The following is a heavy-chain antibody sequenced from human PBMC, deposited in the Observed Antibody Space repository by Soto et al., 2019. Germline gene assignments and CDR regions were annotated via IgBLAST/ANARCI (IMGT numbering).Heavy chain of an antibody. J-gene: IGHJ4*02. CDR2: ISAYNGNT. V-gene: IGHV1-18*01. D-gene: IGHD5-18*01. Sequence: ANVSGKECSVGLPSYGSVLFQQAPGQGLAWMGWISAYNGNTNYAQKLQGRVTMTTDTSTSTAYMELRSLRSDDTAVYYCARVDTAMARGFDYWGQGTLVTGSS. CDR3: ARVDTAMARGFDY. CDR1: SVGLPSYG.